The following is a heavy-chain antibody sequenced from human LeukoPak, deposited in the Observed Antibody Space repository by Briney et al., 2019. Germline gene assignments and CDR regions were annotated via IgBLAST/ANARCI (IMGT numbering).Heavy chain of an antibody. V-gene: IGHV4-30-4*01. CDR3: ARPYYYDSRIDP. CDR1: GGSISSSDYY. Sequence: SETLSLTCTVSGGSISSSDYYWSWIRQPPGKGLEWIAYMYYSGSTYYNPSLKSRVTMSADTSKNQLSLKLSSVTAADTAVYYCARPYYYDSRIDPWGQGILVTVSS. J-gene: IGHJ5*02. CDR2: MYYSGST. D-gene: IGHD3-22*01.